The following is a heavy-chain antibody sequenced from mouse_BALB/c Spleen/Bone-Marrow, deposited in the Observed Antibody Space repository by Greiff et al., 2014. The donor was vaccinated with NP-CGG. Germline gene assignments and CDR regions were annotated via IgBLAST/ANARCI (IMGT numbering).Heavy chain of an antibody. D-gene: IGHD2-10*02. CDR1: GFTFSDYY. J-gene: IGHJ4*01. CDR3: ARSGERYGAMDY. V-gene: IGHV5-4*02. Sequence: DVMLVESGGGLVKPGGSLKLSCAASGFTFSDYYMYWVRQTPEKRLEWVATISDGGGYTYYPDSVWGRFTISRDNAKNNLYLQMSRLKSEDTAMYYCARSGERYGAMDYWGQGTSVTVFS. CDR2: ISDGGGYT.